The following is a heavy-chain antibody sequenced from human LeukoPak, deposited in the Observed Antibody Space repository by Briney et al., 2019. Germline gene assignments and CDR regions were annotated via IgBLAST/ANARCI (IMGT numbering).Heavy chain of an antibody. CDR3: TKHGTN. D-gene: IGHD4/OR15-4a*01. V-gene: IGHV3-23*01. CDR2: ITGSGTST. CDR1: GFTFSSYA. J-gene: IGHJ4*02. Sequence: GGSLRLSCAASGFTFSSYAMSWVRQAPGEGPEWVSGITGSGTSTFYADSVKGRFTISRDNSKSTLYLQMNSLRAEDTAIYYCTKHGTNWGQGTLVTVS.